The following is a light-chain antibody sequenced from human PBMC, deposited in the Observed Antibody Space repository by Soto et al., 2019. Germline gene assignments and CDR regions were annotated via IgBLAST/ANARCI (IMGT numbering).Light chain of an antibody. J-gene: IGLJ1*01. V-gene: IGLV2-14*01. CDR1: SSYVGGYNY. CDR3: SSYTSSSTRV. CDR2: DVS. Sequence: QSVLTQPASVSGSPGQSITISCTGTSSYVGGYNYVSWYQQHPGKAPKLMIYDVSNRPSGVSNRFSGSESGNTASLTISGLQAEDEADYYCSSYTSSSTRVFGTGTKVPGL.